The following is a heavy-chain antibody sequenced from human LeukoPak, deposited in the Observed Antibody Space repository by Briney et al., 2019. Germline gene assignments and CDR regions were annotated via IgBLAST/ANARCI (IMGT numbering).Heavy chain of an antibody. CDR3: ARGYCSSTSCYSFDI. CDR1: GGTFSSYA. Sequence: SSVKVSCKASGGTFSSYAIGWVRQAPGQGLEWMGRIIPIFGRANYAQKFQGRVTITADGSTSTDYMELSSLRSEDTAVYYCARGYCSSTSCYSFDIWGQGPMVTVSS. J-gene: IGHJ3*02. D-gene: IGHD2-2*01. V-gene: IGHV1-69*15. CDR2: IIPIFGRA.